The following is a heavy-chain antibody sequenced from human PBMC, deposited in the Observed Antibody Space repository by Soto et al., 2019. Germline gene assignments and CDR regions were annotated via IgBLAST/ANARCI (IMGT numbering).Heavy chain of an antibody. CDR1: GFTLSSYC. J-gene: IGHJ4*02. CDR2: INQDGSGK. CDR3: ARGRSSGWYY. D-gene: IGHD6-19*01. Sequence: PGGSLKLSGAASGFTLSSYCMSWFRQAPGKGLEWVANINQDGSGKYYLDSVRGRFTFSRDNAKNSLYLQMNSLRVEDTAVYYCARGRSSGWYYWGQGTLVTVSS. V-gene: IGHV3-7*01.